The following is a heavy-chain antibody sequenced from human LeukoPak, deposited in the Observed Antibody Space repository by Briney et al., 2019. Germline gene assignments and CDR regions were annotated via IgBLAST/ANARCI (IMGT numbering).Heavy chain of an antibody. V-gene: IGHV4-39*07. CDR1: GGSISSSSYY. Sequence: EASETLSLTCTVSGGSISSSSYYWGWIRQPPGKGLEWIGSIYYSGSTYYNPSLKSRVTISVDTSKNQFSLKLSSVTAADTAVYYCAIRGYIFDYWGQGTLVTVSS. CDR3: AIRGYIFDY. CDR2: IYYSGST. D-gene: IGHD5-18*01. J-gene: IGHJ4*02.